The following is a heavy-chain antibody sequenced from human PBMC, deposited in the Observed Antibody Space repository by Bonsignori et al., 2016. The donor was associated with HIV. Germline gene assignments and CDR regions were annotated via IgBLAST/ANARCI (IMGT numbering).Heavy chain of an antibody. D-gene: IGHD3-3*01. CDR3: ASHDATTDFWTGEGAFDI. J-gene: IGHJ3*02. Sequence: WIRQPPGKGLEWVAVISYDGSNKYYADSVKGRFTISRDNSKNTLYLQMNSLRAEDTAVYYCASHDATTDFWTGEGAFDIWGQGTMVTVSS. CDR2: ISYDGSNK. V-gene: IGHV3-30-3*01.